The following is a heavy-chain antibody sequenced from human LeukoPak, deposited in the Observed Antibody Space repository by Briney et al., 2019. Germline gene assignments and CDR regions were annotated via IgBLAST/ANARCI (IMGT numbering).Heavy chain of an antibody. CDR1: GGSISSSSYY. CDR3: ARRRRDGYKGQGYYYYYMDV. Sequence: NTSETLSLTCTVSGGSISSSSYYWGWIRQPPGKGLEWIGSIYYSGSTYYNPSLKSRVTISVDTSKNQFSLKLSSVTAADTAVYYCARRRRDGYKGQGYYYYYMDVWGKGTTVTISS. J-gene: IGHJ6*03. CDR2: IYYSGST. D-gene: IGHD5-24*01. V-gene: IGHV4-39*07.